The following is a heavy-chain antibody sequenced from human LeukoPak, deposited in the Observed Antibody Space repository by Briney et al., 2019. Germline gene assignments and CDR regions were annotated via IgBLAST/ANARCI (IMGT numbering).Heavy chain of an antibody. Sequence: GGSLRLSCAASGFTFSSYGMHWVRQAPGKGLEWVSSISSSSSYIYYADSVKGRFTISRDNAKNSLYLQMNSLRAEDTAVYYCARDLGWGAVAGTGYFDYWGQGTLVTVSS. V-gene: IGHV3-21*01. CDR1: GFTFSSYG. CDR3: ARDLGWGAVAGTGYFDY. D-gene: IGHD6-19*01. CDR2: ISSSSSYI. J-gene: IGHJ4*02.